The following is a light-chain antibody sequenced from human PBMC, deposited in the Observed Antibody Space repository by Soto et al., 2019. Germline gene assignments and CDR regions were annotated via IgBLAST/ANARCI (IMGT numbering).Light chain of an antibody. J-gene: IGKJ1*01. Sequence: EIVLTQSPGTLSLSPGERATLSCRASQSVNSNYLAWYRRKPGQAPSLLIYGASTRATGIPGRFSGSGSGTDFTLTITRLEPEDLAVYYCQQYGSSPPTFGQGTKVEIK. CDR3: QQYGSSPPT. V-gene: IGKV3-20*01. CDR1: QSVNSNY. CDR2: GAS.